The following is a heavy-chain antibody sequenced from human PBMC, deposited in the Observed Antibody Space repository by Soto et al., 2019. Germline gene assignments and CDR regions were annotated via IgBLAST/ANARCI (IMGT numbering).Heavy chain of an antibody. V-gene: IGHV1-2*02. D-gene: IGHD3-22*01. J-gene: IGHJ4*02. CDR3: ARGAQGFFPVSGIYFYFDH. CDR1: GYIFTDHR. Sequence: ASVKVSCKTSGYIFTDHRIHWVRQSPGQGLQWVGWVHPDSGGTNVAQAFQDRVTMTADTSITTAYMDLARLRPDDTAIFYCARGAQGFFPVSGIYFYFDHWGQGTQVTVS. CDR2: VHPDSGGT.